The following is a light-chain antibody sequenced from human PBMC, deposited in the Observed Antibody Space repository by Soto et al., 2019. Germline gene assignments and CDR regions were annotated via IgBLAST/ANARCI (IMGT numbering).Light chain of an antibody. J-gene: IGKJ4*01. CDR2: WAS. V-gene: IGKV4-1*01. CDR3: QQSYTPLT. Sequence: DIVLTQSPDSLAVSLGERATINCKSSQSVLHSSNNKNYLAWYQQKPGQPPKLLIYWASTRESGVPDRFSGSGSGTDFTLTISSLQAEDVAVYYCQQSYTPLTFGGGTKVDIK. CDR1: QSVLHSSNNKNY.